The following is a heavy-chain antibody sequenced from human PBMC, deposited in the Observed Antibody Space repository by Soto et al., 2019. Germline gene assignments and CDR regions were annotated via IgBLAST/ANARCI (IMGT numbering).Heavy chain of an antibody. Sequence: PSETLSLTCTVSGGSISSGGYYWSWIRQHPGKGLEWIGSIFYSGSTYYNPSLKSRVTISVDTSKNQLSLKLSSVTAADTAVYYCARHLTYCSAGSCYSDFPYYGMDVWGQGTTVT. CDR1: GGSISSGGYY. CDR3: ARHLTYCSAGSCYSDFPYYGMDV. CDR2: IFYSGST. J-gene: IGHJ6*02. V-gene: IGHV4-39*01. D-gene: IGHD2-15*01.